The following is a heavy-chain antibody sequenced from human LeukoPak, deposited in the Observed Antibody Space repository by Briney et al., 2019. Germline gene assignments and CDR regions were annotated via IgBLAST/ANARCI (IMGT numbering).Heavy chain of an antibody. D-gene: IGHD1-26*01. CDR2: LYVNENR. CDR3: VREDLGVDY. V-gene: IGHV3-53*01. Sequence: ETLSLTCTVSGGSISSYYWSWIRQPPGKGLEWISILYVNENRYYADSVKGRFIISRDTSKNTLYLQMNSLRAEDTAMYYCVREDLGVDYWGQGTLVTVSS. CDR1: GGSISSYY. J-gene: IGHJ4*02.